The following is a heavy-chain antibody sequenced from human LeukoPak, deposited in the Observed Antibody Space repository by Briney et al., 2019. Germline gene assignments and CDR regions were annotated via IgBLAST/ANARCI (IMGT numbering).Heavy chain of an antibody. J-gene: IGHJ3*02. D-gene: IGHD1-7*01. CDR1: GYSISSGYY. Sequence: ETLSLTCTVSGYSISSGYYWGWIRQPPGKGLEWVSAISGSGGSTYYADSVKGRFTISRDNSKNTLYLQMNSLRAEDTAVYYCAKVKSYNWNYVDAFDIWGQGTMVTVSS. V-gene: IGHV3-23*01. CDR3: AKVKSYNWNYVDAFDI. CDR2: ISGSGGST.